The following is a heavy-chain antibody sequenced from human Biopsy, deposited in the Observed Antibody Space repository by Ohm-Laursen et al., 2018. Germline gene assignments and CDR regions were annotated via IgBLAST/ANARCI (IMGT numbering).Heavy chain of an antibody. Sequence: GTLSFTCTGSGGSISSDYWSRIRQTPGKGLEWIGYIYYSGSTNYNPSLKSRVTISVDTSKNQFSLRLNSVTAADTAVYYCARATNSTGWPYYYFYGMDVWGQGTTVIVSS. V-gene: IGHV4-59*01. CDR3: ARATNSTGWPYYYFYGMDV. CDR2: IYYSGST. D-gene: IGHD2/OR15-2a*01. CDR1: GGSISSDY. J-gene: IGHJ6*02.